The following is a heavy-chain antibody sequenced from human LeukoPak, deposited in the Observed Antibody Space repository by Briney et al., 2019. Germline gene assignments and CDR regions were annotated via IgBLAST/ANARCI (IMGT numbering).Heavy chain of an antibody. CDR1: GYTFTNYD. D-gene: IGHD6-19*01. J-gene: IGHJ4*02. CDR2: MNPNSGNT. V-gene: IGHV1-8*01. Sequence: ASVKVSCKASGYTFTNYDINWVRQATGQGLEWMGWMNPNSGNTAYAQKFQGRVTMTRDTSISTIYMELSSLRSEDTAVYYCARSLRGWYKDYWGQGTLVTASS. CDR3: ARSLRGWYKDY.